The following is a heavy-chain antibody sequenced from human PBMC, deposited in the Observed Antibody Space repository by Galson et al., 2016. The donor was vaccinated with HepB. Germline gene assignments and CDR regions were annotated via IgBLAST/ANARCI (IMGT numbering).Heavy chain of an antibody. V-gene: IGHV3-53*01. CDR2: VYSAGST. Sequence: SLRLSCAASGFTVSSNYLSWVRQAPGKGLEWVSIVYSAGSTYYSDSVSGRFTISRDNSNNIVYLQMNSLRAEDTAVYFCAKNKATARVWGHYYYYMDVWGKGTTVTVSS. CDR3: AKNKATARVWGHYYYYMDV. J-gene: IGHJ6*03. D-gene: IGHD3-16*01. CDR1: GFTVSSNY.